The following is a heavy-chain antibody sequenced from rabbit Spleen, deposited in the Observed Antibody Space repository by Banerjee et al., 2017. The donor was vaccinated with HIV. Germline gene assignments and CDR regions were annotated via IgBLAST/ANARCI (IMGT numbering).Heavy chain of an antibody. J-gene: IGHJ4*01. V-gene: IGHV1S40*01. D-gene: IGHD1-1*01. CDR3: ARDLVAVIGWNFNL. CDR1: GFSFSSYYY. Sequence: QSLEESGGDLVKPGASLTLICTASGFSFSSYYYMCWVRQAPGKGLELIACINTVTGKTVYASWAKGRFIMSRTSSTTVTLQMTSLTAADTATYFCARDLVAVIGWNFNLWGQGTLVTVS. CDR2: INTVTGKT.